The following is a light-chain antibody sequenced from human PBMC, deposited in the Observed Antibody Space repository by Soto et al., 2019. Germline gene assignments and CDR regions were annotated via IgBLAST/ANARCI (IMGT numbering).Light chain of an antibody. J-gene: IGKJ4*01. Sequence: DIHLTQSPSFLSASVGDRVTITCRPSQAVPNNMAWYQQKPGKPPKLLIYEESTLHSGVPSRFSGRKSGTQFTLTIDSLQPEDFATYYCQQVKTYPRTFGGVTKV. V-gene: IGKV1-9*01. CDR2: EES. CDR1: QAVPNN. CDR3: QQVKTYPRT.